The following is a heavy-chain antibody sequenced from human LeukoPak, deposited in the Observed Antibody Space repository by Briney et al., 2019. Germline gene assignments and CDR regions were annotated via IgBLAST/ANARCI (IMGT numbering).Heavy chain of an antibody. CDR1: GYIFTSYY. J-gene: IGHJ5*02. Sequence: ASVKVSCKASGYIFTSYYIHWVRQAPGQGLEWVGIINPSGGYTNYAQKFQGRVTMTRDMSTSTVYMELSSLTSEDTAVYSCARALPHRRLMDTTMNQHWFDPWGQGTLVTVSS. CDR2: INPSGGYT. D-gene: IGHD5-18*01. CDR3: ARALPHRRLMDTTMNQHWFDP. V-gene: IGHV1-46*01.